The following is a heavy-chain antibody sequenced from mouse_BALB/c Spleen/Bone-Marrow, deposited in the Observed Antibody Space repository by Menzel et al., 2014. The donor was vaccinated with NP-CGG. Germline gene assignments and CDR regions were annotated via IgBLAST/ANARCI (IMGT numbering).Heavy chain of an antibody. CDR3: AREDIITAYFDY. CDR2: IDPSNTYT. J-gene: IGHJ2*01. Sequence: QVQLQQSAAELARPGASAKMSCKASGYTFTSYTMQWVKQRPGQGLEWIEYIDPSNTYTDYNQKFRDKTTLTADKSSSTAYMQLTSLTSEDSAVYYCAREDIITAYFDYWGQGTTLTVSS. D-gene: IGHD1-1*01. V-gene: IGHV1-4*02. CDR1: GYTFTSYT.